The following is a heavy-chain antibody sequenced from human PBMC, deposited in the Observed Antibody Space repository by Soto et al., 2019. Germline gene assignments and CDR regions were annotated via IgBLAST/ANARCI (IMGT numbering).Heavy chain of an antibody. CDR1: GGTFSSYG. D-gene: IGHD6-19*01. Sequence: GASVKVSCKAPGGTFSSYGISWVRQAPGQGLEWMGGISPMVGMANYAERFQGRVTITADESTSTAHMELRSLTFEDTATYYCAREGYNSGRDPLDIWGQGTMVTVSS. V-gene: IGHV1-69*10. J-gene: IGHJ3*02. CDR3: AREGYNSGRDPLDI. CDR2: ISPMVGMA.